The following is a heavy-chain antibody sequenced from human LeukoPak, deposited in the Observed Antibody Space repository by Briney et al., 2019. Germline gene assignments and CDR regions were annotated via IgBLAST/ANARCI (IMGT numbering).Heavy chain of an antibody. D-gene: IGHD3-10*01. Sequence: PSETLSLTYTVSGGSISSYYWSWIRQPPGKGLEWIGYIYYSGSTNYNPSLKSRVTISVDTSKNQFSLKLSSVTAADTAVYYCARGGYYGSGKVWFDPWGQGTLVTVSS. J-gene: IGHJ5*02. CDR2: IYYSGST. CDR1: GGSISSYY. CDR3: ARGGYYGSGKVWFDP. V-gene: IGHV4-59*08.